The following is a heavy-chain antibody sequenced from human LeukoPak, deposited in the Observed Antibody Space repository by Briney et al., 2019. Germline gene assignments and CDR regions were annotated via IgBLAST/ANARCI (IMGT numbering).Heavy chain of an antibody. Sequence: SETLSLTCTVSGGSISGYYWSWIRQPPGKGLEWIGYIYYGGSTSYNPSLKSRVTISVDTSKNQFSLRLSSVTAADTAVYYCARADSSGYILTYWSQGTLVTVSP. D-gene: IGHD5-18*01. V-gene: IGHV4-59*01. CDR1: GGSISGYY. CDR3: ARADSSGYILTY. J-gene: IGHJ4*02. CDR2: IYYGGST.